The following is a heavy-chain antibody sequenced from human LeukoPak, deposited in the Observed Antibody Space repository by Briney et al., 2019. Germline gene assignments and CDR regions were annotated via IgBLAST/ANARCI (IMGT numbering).Heavy chain of an antibody. CDR1: GFTVSSTY. J-gene: IGHJ4*02. CDR3: ARGPGSRGIFDY. V-gene: IGHV3-53*01. CDR2: LYTGGDT. Sequence: QAGGSLRLSCAASGFTVSSTYMSWVRQAPGKGLECVSFLYTGGDTYYADSVKGRFTISRDNSKNTLYLQMNGLRAEDTAVYYCARGPGSRGIFDYWGQGTLVTVSS. D-gene: IGHD3-10*01.